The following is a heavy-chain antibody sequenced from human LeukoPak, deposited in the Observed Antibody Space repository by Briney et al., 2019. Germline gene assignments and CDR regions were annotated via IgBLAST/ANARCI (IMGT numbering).Heavy chain of an antibody. V-gene: IGHV4-59*01. Sequence: PSETLSLTCTVSGGSISSYYWSWIRQPPGKGLECIGYISYSGSTKYNPSINSRVTISVDTSKNQFSLKLSSVTATDTAVYYCARGEYYYDSSGYWGAFDIWGQGTMVTVSS. CDR2: ISYSGST. D-gene: IGHD3-22*01. CDR1: GGSISSYY. CDR3: ARGEYYYDSSGYWGAFDI. J-gene: IGHJ3*02.